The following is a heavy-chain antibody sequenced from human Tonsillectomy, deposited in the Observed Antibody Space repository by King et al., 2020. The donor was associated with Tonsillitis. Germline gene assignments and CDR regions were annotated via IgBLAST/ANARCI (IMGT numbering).Heavy chain of an antibody. CDR2: IKTKTDGGTT. J-gene: IGHJ4*02. CDR3: FTGPAYSRGTSLPLLY. CDR1: GFTFSNAW. D-gene: IGHD6-19*01. Sequence: VQLVESGGGLVKPGGSLRLSCVVSGFTFSNAWMNWVRQAPGKGLEWVGRIKTKTDGGTTDYAAPVKGRLTISRDDSKNTLYLQMNSLKTEYTAVYYCFTGPAYSRGTSLPLLYCGQVTLVTVSS. V-gene: IGHV3-15*07.